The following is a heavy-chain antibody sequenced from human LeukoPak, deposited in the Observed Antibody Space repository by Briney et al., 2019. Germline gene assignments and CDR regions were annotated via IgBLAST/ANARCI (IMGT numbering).Heavy chain of an antibody. Sequence: SETLSLTCTVSGGSISEDYWSWIRQPPGMGLEWIGYVSHSDFNKSNGDITNYNPSLESRITTSRDTSKNQFSLKLSSMTAADTAVYYCARWDSSGYYPQGWYFDLWGRGTLVTVSS. CDR2: VSHSDFNKSNGDIT. D-gene: IGHD3-22*01. CDR3: ARWDSSGYYPQGWYFDL. CDR1: GGSISEDY. J-gene: IGHJ2*01. V-gene: IGHV4-59*01.